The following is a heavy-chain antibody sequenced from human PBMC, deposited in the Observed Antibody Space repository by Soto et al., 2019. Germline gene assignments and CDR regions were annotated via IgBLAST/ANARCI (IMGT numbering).Heavy chain of an antibody. V-gene: IGHV1-18*01. CDR2: INPDNGNT. CDR1: GYTFTRSG. Sequence: QVQLVQSGAEVKKPGASVKVSCKASGYTFTRSGISWVRQAPGQGLEWLGWINPDNGNTNYAQHLQGRVSLTTDTSKSTAYMDLRSLRSDDTAVYYCARDQGITTFGVYSMCYYGMDVWGQGTTVTVSS. D-gene: IGHD3-3*01. CDR3: ARDQGITTFGVYSMCYYGMDV. J-gene: IGHJ6*02.